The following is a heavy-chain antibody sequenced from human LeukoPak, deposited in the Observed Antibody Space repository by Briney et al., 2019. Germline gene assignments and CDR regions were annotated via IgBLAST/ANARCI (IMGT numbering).Heavy chain of an antibody. CDR3: AKDGQPLHYYDSSGYLGYFDY. V-gene: IGHV3-30*18. CDR1: GFTFSSYG. D-gene: IGHD3-22*01. J-gene: IGHJ4*02. Sequence: GGSLRLSCAASGFTFSSYGMHWVRQAPGKGLGWVAVISYDGSNKYYADSVKGRFTISRDNSKNTLYLQMNSLRAEDTAVYYCAKDGQPLHYYDSSGYLGYFDYWGQGTLVTVSS. CDR2: ISYDGSNK.